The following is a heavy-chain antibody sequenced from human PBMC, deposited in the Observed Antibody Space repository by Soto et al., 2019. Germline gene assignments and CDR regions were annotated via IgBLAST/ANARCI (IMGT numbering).Heavy chain of an antibody. J-gene: IGHJ6*02. D-gene: IGHD3-3*01. V-gene: IGHV3-33*01. CDR2: IWYDGSNK. CDR3: ARDYYDFWSGPSGMDV. CDR1: GFTFSSYG. Sequence: PGGSLRLSCASSGFTFSSYGMHCVLQAPVKGLEWVAVIWYDGSNKYYADSVKGRFTISRDNSKNTLYLQMNSLRAEDTAVYYCARDYYDFWSGPSGMDVWGQGTTVTV.